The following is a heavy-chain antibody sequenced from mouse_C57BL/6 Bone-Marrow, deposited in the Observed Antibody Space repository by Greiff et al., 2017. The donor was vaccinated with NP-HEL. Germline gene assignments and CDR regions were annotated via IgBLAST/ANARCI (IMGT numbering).Heavy chain of an antibody. CDR3: ARRTLFYGSSGDY. D-gene: IGHD1-1*01. V-gene: IGHV5-6*01. CDR2: ISSGGSYT. J-gene: IGHJ2*01. CDR1: GFTFSSYG. Sequence: DVQLVESGGDLVKPGGSLKLSCAASGFTFSSYGMSWVRQTPDKRLEWVATISSGGSYTYYPDSVKGRFTISRDNAKNTLYLQMSSLKSEDTAMYYCARRTLFYGSSGDYWGQGTTLTVSS.